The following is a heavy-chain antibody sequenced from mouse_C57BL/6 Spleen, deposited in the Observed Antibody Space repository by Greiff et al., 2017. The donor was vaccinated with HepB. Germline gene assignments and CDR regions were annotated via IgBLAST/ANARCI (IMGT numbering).Heavy chain of an antibody. D-gene: IGHD1-1*02. V-gene: IGHV3-6*01. J-gene: IGHJ1*03. Sequence: EVQLVESGPGLVKPSQSLSLTCSVTGYSITSGYYWNWIRQFPGNKLEWMGYISYDGSNNYNPSLKNRISITRDTSKNQFFLKLNSVTTEDTATYYCASGNGPYWYFDVWGTGTTVTVSS. CDR1: GYSITSGYY. CDR3: ASGNGPYWYFDV. CDR2: ISYDGSN.